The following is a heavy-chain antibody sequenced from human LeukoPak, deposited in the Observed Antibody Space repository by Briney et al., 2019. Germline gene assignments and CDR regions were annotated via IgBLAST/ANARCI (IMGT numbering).Heavy chain of an antibody. Sequence: GGPLRLSCAASGFTFSSYSMNWVRQAPGKGLEWVSSISSSSSYIYYADSVKGRFTISRDNAKNSLYLQMNSLRAEDTAVYYCARDYLRAEMATMPNWFDPWGQGTLVTVSS. D-gene: IGHD5-24*01. CDR1: GFTFSSYS. V-gene: IGHV3-21*01. J-gene: IGHJ5*02. CDR3: ARDYLRAEMATMPNWFDP. CDR2: ISSSSSYI.